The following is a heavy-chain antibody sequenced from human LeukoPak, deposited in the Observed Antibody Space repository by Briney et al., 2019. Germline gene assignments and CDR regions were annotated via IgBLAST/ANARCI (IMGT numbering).Heavy chain of an antibody. J-gene: IGHJ5*02. Sequence: GGPLRLSCVASGFTLSSNWMHWVRQAPGKGLEWVSRIKNDGSRTTYADSVKGRFTISRDNARNTLYLQMSSLRAEDTAVYYCVRSDWFDPWGQGTLVTVSS. CDR1: GFTLSSNW. V-gene: IGHV3-74*03. CDR3: VRSDWFDP. CDR2: IKNDGSRT.